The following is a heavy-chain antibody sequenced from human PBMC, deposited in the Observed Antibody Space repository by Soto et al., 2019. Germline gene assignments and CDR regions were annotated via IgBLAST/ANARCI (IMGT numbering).Heavy chain of an antibody. V-gene: IGHV3-49*04. CDR2: IRSKAYGGTT. J-gene: IGHJ3*02. D-gene: IGHD6-19*01. CDR3: TRDPGIAVAGVVTDAFDI. CDR1: GFTFSSYG. Sequence: GGSLRLSCAASGFTFSSYGMHWVRQAPGKGLEWVGFIRSKAYGGTTEYAASVKGRFTISRDDSKSIAYLQMNSLKTEDTAVYYCTRDPGIAVAGVVTDAFDIWGQGTMVTVS.